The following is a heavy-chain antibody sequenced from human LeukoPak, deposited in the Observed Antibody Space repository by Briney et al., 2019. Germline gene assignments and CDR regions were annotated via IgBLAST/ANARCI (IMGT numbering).Heavy chain of an antibody. Sequence: HGESLKISCKGPGYRFTTYWIAWGRQMPGKGLEWMGIISPGDPDTRYSPSFQGQVIISADKSISTAYLQWSSLKASDTAMYYCAIVRYFDWLSFDYWGQGTLVTVSS. J-gene: IGHJ4*02. V-gene: IGHV5-51*01. CDR3: AIVRYFDWLSFDY. CDR2: ISPGDPDT. CDR1: GYRFTTYW. D-gene: IGHD3-9*01.